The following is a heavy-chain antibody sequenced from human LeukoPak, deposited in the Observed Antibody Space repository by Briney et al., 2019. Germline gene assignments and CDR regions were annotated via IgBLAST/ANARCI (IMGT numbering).Heavy chain of an antibody. CDR3: ARDGYYYDSSGYTIATYYYYYMDV. CDR2: IYTSGST. D-gene: IGHD3-22*01. CDR1: GGSISSYY. V-gene: IGHV4-4*07. J-gene: IGHJ6*03. Sequence: SETLSLTCTVSGGSISSYYWSWIRQPAGKGLEWIGRIYTSGSTNYNPSPKSRVTMSVDTSKNQFSLKLSSVTAADTAVYYCARDGYYYDSSGYTIATYYYYYMDVWSKGTTVTVSS.